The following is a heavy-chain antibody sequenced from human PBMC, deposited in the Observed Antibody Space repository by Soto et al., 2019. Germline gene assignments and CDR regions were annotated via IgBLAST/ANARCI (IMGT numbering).Heavy chain of an antibody. CDR3: AKSGSSGWYGSCDT. CDR1: GFSLRTSGVG. Sequence: SGPTLVNPTQTLTLTCTFSGFSLRTSGVGVGWIRQPPGKALEWLGFIYWNDDKRYSPSLKSRLTITKDTSKNQVVLTMTNMDPVDTATYYCAKSGSSGWYGSCDTWGQGTLVTVS. CDR2: IYWNDDK. V-gene: IGHV2-5*01. D-gene: IGHD6-19*01. J-gene: IGHJ5*02.